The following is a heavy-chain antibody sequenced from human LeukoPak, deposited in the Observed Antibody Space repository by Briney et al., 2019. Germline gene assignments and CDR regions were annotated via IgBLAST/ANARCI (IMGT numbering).Heavy chain of an antibody. D-gene: IGHD3-22*01. Sequence: GGSLRLSCAASGFTISGNYMSWVRQAPGKGLEWVSLIYSGGTTYYADSVKGRFTISRDNSKNTLYLQMNSLRAEDTAVYYCARSSERKYYFDYWGQGTLVTVSS. CDR3: ARSSERKYYFDY. CDR2: IYSGGTT. V-gene: IGHV3-53*01. CDR1: GFTISGNY. J-gene: IGHJ4*02.